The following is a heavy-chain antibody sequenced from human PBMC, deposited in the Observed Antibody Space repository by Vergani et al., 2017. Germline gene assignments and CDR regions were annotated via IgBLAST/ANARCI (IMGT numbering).Heavy chain of an antibody. V-gene: IGHV2-5*01. CDR1: GFSLSTSGVG. D-gene: IGHD6-13*01. CDR2: IYWNDDK. Sequence: QITLKESGPTLVKPTQTLTLTCTFSGFSLSTSGVGVGWIRQTPGKALECLALIYWNDDKRYSPSLKSRLTITKDTSKNQVVLTITNIDPVDTSTYYCARSSWSEYYFDYWGQGTLVTVSS. CDR3: ARSSWSEYYFDY. J-gene: IGHJ4*02.